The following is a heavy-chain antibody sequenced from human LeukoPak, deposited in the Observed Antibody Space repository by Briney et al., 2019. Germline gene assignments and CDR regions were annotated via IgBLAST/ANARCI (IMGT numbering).Heavy chain of an antibody. V-gene: IGHV4-34*01. CDR1: GGSFSGSY. CDR2: NTHAGRT. CDR3: ATGLREGYPDH. J-gene: IGHJ4*02. D-gene: IGHD5-24*01. Sequence: SETLSLTCAVHGGSFSGSYWTWMRQTPGKGPEWIGENTHAGRTAYNPSFRGRATISVDTSHSQFSLQLSSVTPADTAVYYCATGLREGYPDHWGQGTLVTVSS.